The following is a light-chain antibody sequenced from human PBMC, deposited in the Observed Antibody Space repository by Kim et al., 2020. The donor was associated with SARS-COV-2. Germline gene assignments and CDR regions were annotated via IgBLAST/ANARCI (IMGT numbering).Light chain of an antibody. J-gene: IGLJ2*01. CDR3: SSCAGSKILL. V-gene: IGLV2-8*01. CDR1: SCDVGGYNY. Sequence: GQSVTISCTGTSCDVGGYNYVSWDQQHPGKAPKVMIYEVSKRPSGVPDRFSVSKSGNTASLTVSGLQAEDEADYYCSSCAGSKILLFGGGTQLTVL. CDR2: EVS.